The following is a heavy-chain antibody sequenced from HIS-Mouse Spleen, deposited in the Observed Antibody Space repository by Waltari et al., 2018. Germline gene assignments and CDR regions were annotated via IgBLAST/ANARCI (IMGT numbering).Heavy chain of an antibody. J-gene: IGHJ3*02. CDR1: GYTFTGYY. D-gene: IGHD6-6*01. V-gene: IGHV1-2*02. CDR3: ARGQEEQLVYDAFDI. Sequence: QVQLVQSGAEVKKPGASVKVSCKASGYTFTGYYMHWVRQAPGQGLEWMGWNKPTSGGTKYAQKFQGRVTMTRETSISTAYMELSRLRSDDTAVYYCARGQEEQLVYDAFDIWGQGTMVTVSS. CDR2: NKPTSGGT.